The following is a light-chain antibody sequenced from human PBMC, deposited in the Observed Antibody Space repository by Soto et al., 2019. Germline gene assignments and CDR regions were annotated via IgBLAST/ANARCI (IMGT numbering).Light chain of an antibody. V-gene: IGKV3-20*01. CDR3: QQYGSSGT. J-gene: IGKJ1*01. Sequence: EIVLPQSPGTLSLSPGASATLSCRASQSVSNNYLAWYQQNPGQAPRLLIYGASNRATGIPDRFSGSGSGTDFTLTISRLEPEDFAVYYCQQYGSSGTVGQGTKVDIK. CDR1: QSVSNNY. CDR2: GAS.